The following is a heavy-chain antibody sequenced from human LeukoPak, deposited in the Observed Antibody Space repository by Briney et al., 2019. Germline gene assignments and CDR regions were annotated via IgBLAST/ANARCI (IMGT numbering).Heavy chain of an antibody. CDR2: ISWDGGNT. D-gene: IGHD2-2*01. CDR1: GFTFDDYT. V-gene: IGHV3-43*01. J-gene: IGHJ5*02. Sequence: GGSLRLSCAASGFTFDDYTMHWVRQAPGKGLEWVSLISWDGGNTCYADSVKGRFTISRDNSKNTLYLQMNSLRAEDTAVYYCASSIVVVPAATKPWGQGTLVTVSS. CDR3: ASSIVVVPAATKP.